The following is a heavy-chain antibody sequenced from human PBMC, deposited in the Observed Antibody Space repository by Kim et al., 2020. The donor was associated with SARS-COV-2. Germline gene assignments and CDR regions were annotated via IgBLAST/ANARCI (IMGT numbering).Heavy chain of an antibody. V-gene: IGHV3-9*01. CDR2: ISWNSGSI. CDR3: AIQTYAGGY. J-gene: IGHJ4*02. Sequence: GGSLRLSCAASGFTFDDYAMHWVRQAPGKGLEWVSGISWNSGSIGYADSVKGRFTISRDNAKNSLYLQMNSLRAEDTALYYCAIQTYAGGYWGQGTLVTVSS. CDR1: GFTFDDYA. D-gene: IGHD3-10*01.